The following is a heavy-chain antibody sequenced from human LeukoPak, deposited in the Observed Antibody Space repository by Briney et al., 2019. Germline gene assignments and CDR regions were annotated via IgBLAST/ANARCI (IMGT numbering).Heavy chain of an antibody. V-gene: IGHV3-9*03. CDR1: GFSFRDYA. Sequence: GWSLRLSCAASGFSFRDYAMHWLRQAPGKGLEGVSGISWDGGNTGYADSVKGRFSISRGNAKNSLYLQINSLSAEDMAFYYCAKAITNAEEYFDLWGRGTLVTVSS. CDR3: AKAITNAEEYFDL. J-gene: IGHJ2*01. CDR2: ISWDGGNT. D-gene: IGHD1-14*01.